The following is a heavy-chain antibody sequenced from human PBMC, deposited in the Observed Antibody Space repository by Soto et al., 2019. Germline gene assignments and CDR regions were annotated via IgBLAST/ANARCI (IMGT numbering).Heavy chain of an antibody. CDR3: ASQRGIVVVVAADY. CDR1: VSTFNSDD. CDR2: ISGSGGST. V-gene: IGHV3-23*01. Sequence: PRPSCAATVSTFNSDDMSWVRVARGKGLEWVSSISGSGGSTYYADSVKVRFTISRDNSNNALYLQMNSLRAEDTALYYCASQRGIVVVVAADYWGRGTLLTDSS. J-gene: IGHJ4*02. D-gene: IGHD2-15*01.